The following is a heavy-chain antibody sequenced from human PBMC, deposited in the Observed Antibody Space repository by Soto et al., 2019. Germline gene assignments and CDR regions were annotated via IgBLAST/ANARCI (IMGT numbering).Heavy chain of an antibody. V-gene: IGHV3-48*03. CDR1: GFTFSSYE. J-gene: IGHJ3*02. CDR2: ISSSGSTI. CDR3: ARSLGIGAFDN. Sequence: GGSLRLSCAASGFTFSSYEMNWVRQAPGKGLEWVSYISSSGSTIYYADSVKGRFTISRDNAKNSLYLQMNSLRAEDTAVYYCARSLGIGAFDNWGQGTLVTVSS. D-gene: IGHD7-27*01.